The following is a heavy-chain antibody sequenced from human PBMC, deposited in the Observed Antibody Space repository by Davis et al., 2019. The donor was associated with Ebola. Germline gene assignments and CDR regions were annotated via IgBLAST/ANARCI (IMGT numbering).Heavy chain of an antibody. D-gene: IGHD2-15*01. CDR1: GFTFSSYW. J-gene: IGHJ6*02. Sequence: PGGSLRLSCAASGFTFSSYWMHWVRQAPGKGLVWVSRINSDGSSTSYADSVKGRFTISRDNAKNTLYLQMNSLRAEDTAVYYCARETVVVVAAINYYYYYGMDVWGQGTTVTVSS. V-gene: IGHV3-74*01. CDR3: ARETVVVVAAINYYYYYGMDV. CDR2: INSDGSST.